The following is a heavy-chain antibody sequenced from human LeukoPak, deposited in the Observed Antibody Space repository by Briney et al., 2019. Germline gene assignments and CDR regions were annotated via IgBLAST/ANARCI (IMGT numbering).Heavy chain of an antibody. CDR3: ARSADDGWPFDY. Sequence: SETLSLTCAVYGGSFSGYYWSWIRQPPGKGLEWIGEINHSGSTNYNPSLKSRVTISVDTSKNQFSLKLSSVTAADTAVYYCARSADDGWPFDYWGQGTLVTVSS. D-gene: IGHD2-15*01. CDR2: INHSGST. CDR1: GGSFSGYY. J-gene: IGHJ4*02. V-gene: IGHV4-34*01.